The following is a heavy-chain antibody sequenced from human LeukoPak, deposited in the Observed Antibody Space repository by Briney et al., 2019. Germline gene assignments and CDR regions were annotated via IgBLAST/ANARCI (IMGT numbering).Heavy chain of an antibody. CDR1: GITVRNNY. CDR3: ARRLSSRWSHDY. D-gene: IGHD6-13*01. V-gene: IGHV3-66*01. J-gene: IGHJ4*02. CDR2: IYSAGHT. Sequence: RWSLRLSCGASGITVRNNYMSWVRQAPGKGLEWVSIIYSAGHTYYADSVKGRFTISRDSSKDTLYLQMNSLRAEDTAVYYCARRLSSRWSHDYWGQGTLVTVSS.